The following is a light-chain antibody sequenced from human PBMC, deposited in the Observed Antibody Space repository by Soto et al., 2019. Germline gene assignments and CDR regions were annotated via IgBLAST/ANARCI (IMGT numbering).Light chain of an antibody. J-gene: IGLJ2*01. CDR3: QVWDSSSDHHVV. CDR1: NIGSKS. Sequence: SYELTQPPSVSVAPGHTARITCGGNNIGSKSVHWYQQKPGQAPVLVVYDDSDRPSGISERFSGSNSGNTATLTISRVEAGDEADYYCQVWDSSSDHHVVFGGGTQLTVL. CDR2: DDS. V-gene: IGLV3-21*02.